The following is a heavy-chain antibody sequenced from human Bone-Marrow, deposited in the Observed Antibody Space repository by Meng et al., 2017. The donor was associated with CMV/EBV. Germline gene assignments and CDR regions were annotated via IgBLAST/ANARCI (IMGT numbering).Heavy chain of an antibody. CDR2: IYWDDDR. J-gene: IGHJ4*02. CDR1: GFSRTTNEVG. V-gene: IGHV2-5*02. CDR3: ARRLTSGPFDY. D-gene: IGHD3-16*01. Sequence: CTFSGFSRTTNEVGVGWIRQPPGKALEWLALIYWDDDRRFSPSLKTRLTITKDTTKNQVALTMANMDPVDTATYFCARRLTSGPFDYWGQGILVTVSS.